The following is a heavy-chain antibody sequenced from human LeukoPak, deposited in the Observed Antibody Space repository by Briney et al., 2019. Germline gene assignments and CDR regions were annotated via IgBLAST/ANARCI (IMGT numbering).Heavy chain of an antibody. CDR1: GGSISRSY. J-gene: IGHJ5*02. D-gene: IGHD6-6*01. CDR2: IYGSGTI. Sequence: SETLSLTCTVSGGSISRSYWSWMRQPAGKGPEWIGRIYGSGTITYNPSLESRVTMSVDTSKNQFSLKLRSVTAADTAVYYCARVRSSSSTNWFDPWGQGTLVTVSS. CDR3: ARVRSSSSTNWFDP. V-gene: IGHV4-4*07.